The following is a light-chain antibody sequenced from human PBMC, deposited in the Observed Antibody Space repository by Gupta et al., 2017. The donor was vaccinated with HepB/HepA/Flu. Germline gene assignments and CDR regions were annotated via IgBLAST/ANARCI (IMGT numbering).Light chain of an antibody. Sequence: EIVLTQSLSTLSFFPGKRATLSCSASQSVSNFLAWYQQKPGQAPRLLIYDASNRATGITARFSGSGSGTEFTLTISSLEPEDFAVYYCQQRSDWPFTFGGGTKVEIK. CDR2: DAS. J-gene: IGKJ4*01. V-gene: IGKV3-11*01. CDR3: QQRSDWPFT. CDR1: QSVSNF.